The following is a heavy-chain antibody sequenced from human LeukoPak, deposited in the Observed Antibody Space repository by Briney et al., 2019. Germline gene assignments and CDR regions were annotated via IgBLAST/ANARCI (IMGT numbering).Heavy chain of an antibody. V-gene: IGHV3-21*01. CDR2: ISSSSSYI. CDR3: ARDAGYGDLSFDY. J-gene: IGHJ4*02. CDR1: GFTFSSYS. Sequence: GGSLRLSCAGSGFTFSSYSMNWVRQAPGKGLEGVSSISSSSSYIYYADSVKGRFTISRDNAKNSLYLQMNSLRAEDTAVYYCARDAGYGDLSFDYWGQGTLVTVSS. D-gene: IGHD4-17*01.